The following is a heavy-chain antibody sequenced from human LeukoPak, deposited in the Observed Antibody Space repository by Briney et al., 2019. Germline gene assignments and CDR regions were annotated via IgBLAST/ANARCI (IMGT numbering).Heavy chain of an antibody. CDR3: ARLAAATSDY. CDR1: GGSISSSSYY. CDR2: IYYSGST. J-gene: IGHJ4*02. V-gene: IGHV4-39*01. D-gene: IGHD6-13*01. Sequence: PSETLSLTCTVSGGSISSSSYYWGWIRQPPGKGLEWIGSIYYSGSTYYNPSLKSRVTISVDTSKNQFSLKLSSVTAAHTAVYYCARLAAATSDYWGQGTLVTVSS.